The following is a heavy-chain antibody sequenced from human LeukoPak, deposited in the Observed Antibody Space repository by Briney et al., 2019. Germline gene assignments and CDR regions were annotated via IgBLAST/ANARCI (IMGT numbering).Heavy chain of an antibody. CDR1: GGTFSSYA. CDR3: ARGSDPHPENYYYYYMDV. V-gene: IGHV1-69*01. J-gene: IGHJ6*03. D-gene: IGHD6-19*01. Sequence: GSSVKVSCKASGGTFSSYAISWVRQAPGQGLEWMGGIIPIFGTANYAQKFQGRVTITADEPTSTAYMELSSPRSEDTAVYYCARGSDPHPENYYYYYMDVWGKGTTVTVSS. CDR2: IIPIFGTA.